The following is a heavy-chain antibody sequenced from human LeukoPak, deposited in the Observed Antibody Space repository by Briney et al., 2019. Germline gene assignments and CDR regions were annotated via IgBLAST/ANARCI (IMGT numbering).Heavy chain of an antibody. V-gene: IGHV3-30-3*01. CDR3: ARELYYDFWSGSNYYYGMDV. CDR1: GFTFSSYA. Sequence: TGGSLRLSCAASGFTFSSYAMHWVRQAPGKGLEWVAVISYDGSNKYYADSVKGRFTISRDNSKNTLYLQMNSLRAEDTAVYYCARELYYDFWSGSNYYYGMDVWGQGTTVTVSS. CDR2: ISYDGSNK. J-gene: IGHJ6*02. D-gene: IGHD3-3*01.